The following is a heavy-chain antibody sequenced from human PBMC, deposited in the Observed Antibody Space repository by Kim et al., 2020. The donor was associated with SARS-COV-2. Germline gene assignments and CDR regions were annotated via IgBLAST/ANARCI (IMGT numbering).Heavy chain of an antibody. Sequence: GGSLRLSCAASGFTFSSYGMHWVRQAPGKGLEWVAVISYDGSNKYYADSVKGRFTISRDNSKNTLYLQMNSLRAEDTAVYYCAKELGRGSYYNVGGTLD. V-gene: IGHV3-30*18. J-gene: IGHJ4*01. D-gene: IGHD3-10*01. CDR3: AKELGRGSYYNVGGTLD. CDR1: GFTFSSYG. CDR2: ISYDGSNK.